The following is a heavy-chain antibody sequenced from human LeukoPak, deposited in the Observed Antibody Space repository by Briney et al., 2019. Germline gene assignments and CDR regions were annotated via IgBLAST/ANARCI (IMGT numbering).Heavy chain of an antibody. CDR1: GFTFSSYS. V-gene: IGHV3-21*01. Sequence: PGGSLRLSCAASGFTFSSYSMNWVRQAPGKGLEWVSSISSSSSYIYYADSVKGRFTISRDNAKNSLYLQMNSLRAEDTAVYYCAIYWGELGPFDYWGQGTLVTVSS. J-gene: IGHJ4*02. D-gene: IGHD1-26*01. CDR2: ISSSSSYI. CDR3: AIYWGELGPFDY.